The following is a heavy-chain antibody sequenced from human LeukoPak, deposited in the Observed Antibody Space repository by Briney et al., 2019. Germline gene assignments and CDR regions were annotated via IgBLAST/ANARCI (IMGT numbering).Heavy chain of an antibody. J-gene: IGHJ4*02. CDR3: ARENSGSYREFDY. D-gene: IGHD1-26*01. CDR2: IYPSGST. Sequence: SETLSRSCTGYGGSMSSYYWTLIRHPARTGLELIGRIYPSGSTNYNPSLKSRVTMSVDTSKNQFSLKLSSVTAADTAVYYCARENSGSYREFDYWGQGTLVTVSS. CDR1: GGSMSSYY. V-gene: IGHV4-4*07.